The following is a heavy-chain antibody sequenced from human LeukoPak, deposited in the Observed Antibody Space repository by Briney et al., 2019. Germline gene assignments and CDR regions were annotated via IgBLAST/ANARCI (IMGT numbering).Heavy chain of an antibody. J-gene: IGHJ4*02. CDR2: INPNTGNP. CDR1: GYTFTNYA. D-gene: IGHD6-19*01. CDR3: AMGVGAPEDLAVAADFDY. Sequence: ASVKVSCKASGYTFTNYAMNWVRQAPGQGLEWMGWINPNTGNPTYAQGFTGRFVFSLDTSVSTAYLQISSLKAEDTAVYYCAMGVGAPEDLAVAADFDYWGQGTLVTVSS. V-gene: IGHV7-4-1*02.